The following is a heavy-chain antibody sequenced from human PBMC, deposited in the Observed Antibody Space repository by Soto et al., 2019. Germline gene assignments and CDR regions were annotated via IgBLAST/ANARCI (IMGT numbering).Heavy chain of an antibody. Sequence: EVQLVESGGGLVQPGGSLRLSCAASGFTFSSYSMNWVRQAPGKGLEWVSYISSSSSTIYYADSVKGRFTISRDNAKNSLYLQMNSLRDEHTAVYYCARDRLSGSYFRHPPDYWGQGTLVTVSS. J-gene: IGHJ4*02. D-gene: IGHD1-26*01. CDR3: ARDRLSGSYFRHPPDY. CDR1: GFTFSSYS. CDR2: ISSSSSTI. V-gene: IGHV3-48*02.